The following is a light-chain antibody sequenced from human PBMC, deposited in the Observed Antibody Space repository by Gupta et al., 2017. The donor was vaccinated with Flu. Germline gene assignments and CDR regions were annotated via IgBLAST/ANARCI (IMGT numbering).Light chain of an antibody. CDR3: AALDDSLNGPV. CDR2: SNN. Sequence: QSVLTQPPSASGTPGQRVTSSCSGSSSNIGSNSVNWYQHFPRTAPRLLIYSNNRRPSGFPDRFSGSKSGTSASLAISGLQSEDEADYYCAALDDSLNGPVFGGGTRVTVL. CDR1: SSNIGSNS. J-gene: IGLJ2*01. V-gene: IGLV1-44*01.